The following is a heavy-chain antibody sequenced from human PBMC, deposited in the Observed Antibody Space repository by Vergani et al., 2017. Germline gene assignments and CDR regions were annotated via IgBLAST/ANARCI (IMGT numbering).Heavy chain of an antibody. CDR3: ARDKTDREDGYINWFDP. V-gene: IGHV1-69*06. CDR2: IIPIFGTA. Sequence: QVQLVQSGAEVKKPGSSVKVSCKASGGTFSSYAISWVRQAPGQGLEWMGGIIPIFGTANYAQKFQGRVTITADKSTSTAYMELSSLRSADTAVYYCARDKTDREDGYINWFDPWGQGTLVTVSS. CDR1: GGTFSSYA. J-gene: IGHJ5*02. D-gene: IGHD5-24*01.